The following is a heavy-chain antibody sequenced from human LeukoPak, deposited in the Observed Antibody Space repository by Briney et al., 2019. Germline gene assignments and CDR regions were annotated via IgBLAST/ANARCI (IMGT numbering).Heavy chain of an antibody. CDR2: IWYDGSNK. J-gene: IGHJ4*02. CDR3: ARDGAVGELDY. V-gene: IGHV3-33*08. CDR1: GFIFNNYA. D-gene: IGHD6-13*01. Sequence: PGGSLRLSCAASGFIFNNYAMSWVRQAPGKGLEWVAVIWYDGSNKYYADSVKGRFTISRDSSKNTLYLQMNSLRAEDTAVYYCARDGAVGELDYWGQGTLVTVSS.